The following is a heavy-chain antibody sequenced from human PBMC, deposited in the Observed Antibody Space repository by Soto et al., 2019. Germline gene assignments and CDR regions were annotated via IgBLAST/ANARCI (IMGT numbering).Heavy chain of an antibody. D-gene: IGHD3-22*01. Sequence: EVQLLESGGGLVQPGGSPRLSCAVSGFTFSNYAMSWVRQAPGKGLEWVSVISDSGASTYNADSAKGRFTISRDNSKNRLYLQMNSLRAEDTALYYCAKARPSGGYYYVEAFDLWGQGTMVTVSS. CDR2: ISDSGAST. J-gene: IGHJ3*01. CDR1: GFTFSNYA. CDR3: AKARPSGGYYYVEAFDL. V-gene: IGHV3-23*01.